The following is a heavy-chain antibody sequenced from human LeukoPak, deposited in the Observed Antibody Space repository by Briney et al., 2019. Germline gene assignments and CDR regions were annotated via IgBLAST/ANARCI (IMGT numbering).Heavy chain of an antibody. CDR1: GFTFSSYA. CDR2: ISGSGGST. J-gene: IGHJ4*02. CDR3: ARGFDYGDGFDY. Sequence: PGGSLRLSCAASGFTFSSYAMSWVRQAPGKGLEWVSAISGSGGSTYYADSVKGRFTISRDNSKNTLFLQMNSLKTEDTAVYFCARGFDYGDGFDYWGQGTLVTVSS. D-gene: IGHD4-17*01. V-gene: IGHV3-23*01.